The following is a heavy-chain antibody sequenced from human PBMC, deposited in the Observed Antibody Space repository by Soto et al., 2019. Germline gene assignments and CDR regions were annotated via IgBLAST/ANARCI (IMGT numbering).Heavy chain of an antibody. J-gene: IGHJ4*02. D-gene: IGHD3-16*02. V-gene: IGHV3-30*18. CDR1: GFTFSTYG. CDR3: AKGSRTYDYDWGTYRYDFDY. Sequence: QVQLVESGGGVVQPGRSLRLSCAVSGFTFSTYGMHWVRQAPGKGLEWVAVISYDGSNKYYADSVKGRFTISRDNSKNTLYLQMNSLRAEDTAVYYCAKGSRTYDYDWGTYRYDFDYWGQGTLFTVSS. CDR2: ISYDGSNK.